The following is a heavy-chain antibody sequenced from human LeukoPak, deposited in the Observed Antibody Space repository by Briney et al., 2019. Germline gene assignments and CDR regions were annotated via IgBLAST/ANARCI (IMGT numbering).Heavy chain of an antibody. V-gene: IGHV4-34*01. CDR1: GGSISSYY. CDR3: ARGGFWNDSSGYFDY. Sequence: SETLSLTCTVSGGSISSYYWSWIRQPPGKGLEWIGELNHSGSTNYNPSLKSRVTISVDTSKNQFSLKLSSVTAADTAVYYCARGGFWNDSSGYFDYWGQGTLVTVSS. J-gene: IGHJ4*02. CDR2: LNHSGST. D-gene: IGHD3-22*01.